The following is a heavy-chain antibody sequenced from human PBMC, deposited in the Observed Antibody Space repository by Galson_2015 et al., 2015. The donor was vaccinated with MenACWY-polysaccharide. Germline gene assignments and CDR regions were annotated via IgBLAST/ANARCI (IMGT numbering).Heavy chain of an antibody. J-gene: IGHJ5*02. V-gene: IGHV3-21*06. CDR2: IRGESNHI. CDR3: AKTRLAFEWFLCES. CDR1: GFTFSSYS. D-gene: IGHD3-3*01. Sequence: SLRLSCAASGFTFSSYSMHWVRQAPRKGLEWVSSIRGESNHIYYTDSVKGRFTISRDNAKNSLFLQMNSLGVEDTAVYYCAKTRLAFEWFLCESCGRGALVTVSS.